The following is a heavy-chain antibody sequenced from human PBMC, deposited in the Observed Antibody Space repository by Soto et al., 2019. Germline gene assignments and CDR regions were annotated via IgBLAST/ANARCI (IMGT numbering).Heavy chain of an antibody. CDR2: IDHDGPT. CDR3: VRDRHGDY. V-gene: IGHV3-74*01. J-gene: IGHJ4*02. CDR1: GFIFSNYW. D-gene: IGHD6-6*01. Sequence: EVQLVESGGGLFKPGGSLRLSCAGSGFIFSNYWMHWVRQAPGKGLEWVSRIDHDGPTDYADSVRGRFTVSRDNAESTLYLQMNSLRPEDTAVYYCVRDRHGDYWCQGTLVTVSS.